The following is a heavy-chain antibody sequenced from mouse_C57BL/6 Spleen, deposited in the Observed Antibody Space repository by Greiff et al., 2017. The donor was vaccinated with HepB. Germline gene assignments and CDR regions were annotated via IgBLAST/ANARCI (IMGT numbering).Heavy chain of an antibody. Sequence: QVQLQQSGAELVKPGASVKISCKASGYAFSSYWMNWVKQRPGKGLEWIGQIYPGDGDTNYNGKFKGKATITADTSSNTAYLQLSSLTSEDTAVYYCAVIYYDYDGFAYWGQGTLVTVSA. CDR1: GYAFSSYW. CDR3: AVIYYDYDGFAY. CDR2: IYPGDGDT. J-gene: IGHJ3*01. D-gene: IGHD2-4*01. V-gene: IGHV1-80*01.